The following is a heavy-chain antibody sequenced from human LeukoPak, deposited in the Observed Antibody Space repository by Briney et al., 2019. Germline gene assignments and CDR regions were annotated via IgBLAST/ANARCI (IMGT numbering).Heavy chain of an antibody. CDR1: GLTFSSYG. D-gene: IGHD1-26*01. Sequence: GGSLRLSCAASGLTFSSYGSHWVRKAPGKGLVWVSRINSDGSSTSYADSVKGRFTISRDNAKNTLYLQMNSLRAEDTAVYYCATLGAYDYWGQGTLVTVSS. CDR3: ATLGAYDY. J-gene: IGHJ4*02. V-gene: IGHV3-74*01. CDR2: INSDGSST.